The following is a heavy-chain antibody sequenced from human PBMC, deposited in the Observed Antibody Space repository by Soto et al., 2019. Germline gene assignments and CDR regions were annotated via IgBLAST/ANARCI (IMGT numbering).Heavy chain of an antibody. Sequence: GGSLRLSCAASGFTFSSYAMSWVRQAPGEGLEWVSAISGSGGNTYYADSVKGRFTISRDNSKNTLYLQMNSLRAEDTAIYYCAKDATGTTHKFDYWGQGNLVTVSS. CDR1: GFTFSSYA. V-gene: IGHV3-23*01. CDR2: ISGSGGNT. CDR3: AKDATGTTHKFDY. J-gene: IGHJ4*02. D-gene: IGHD1-7*01.